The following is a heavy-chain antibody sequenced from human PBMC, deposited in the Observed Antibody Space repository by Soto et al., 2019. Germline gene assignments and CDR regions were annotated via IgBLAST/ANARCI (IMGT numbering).Heavy chain of an antibody. CDR2: IIPIFGTA. V-gene: IGHV1-69*13. CDR1: GGTFSSYA. D-gene: IGHD2-2*01. CDR3: ARSHLPAAMVFQH. J-gene: IGHJ1*01. Sequence: SVKVSCKASGGTFSSYAISWVRQAPGQGLEWMGGIIPIFGTANYAQKFQGRVTITADESTSTAYMELSSLRSEDTAVYYCARSHLPAAMVFQHWGQGTLVTVSS.